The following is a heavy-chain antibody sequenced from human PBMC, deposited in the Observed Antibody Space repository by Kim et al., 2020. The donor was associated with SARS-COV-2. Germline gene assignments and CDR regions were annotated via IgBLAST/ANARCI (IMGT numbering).Heavy chain of an antibody. Sequence: NYHPTLNSRVTISVDTSKNQFSLKLTSVTAADTAVYYCARLGSARSAIDYWGQGTLVTVSS. V-gene: IGHV4-59*08. D-gene: IGHD3-3*01. CDR3: ARLGSARSAIDY. J-gene: IGHJ4*02.